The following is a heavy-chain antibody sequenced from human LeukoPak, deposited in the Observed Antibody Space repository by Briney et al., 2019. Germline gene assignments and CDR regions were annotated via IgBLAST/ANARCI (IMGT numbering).Heavy chain of an antibody. D-gene: IGHD6-19*01. CDR1: GFTFSRYA. V-gene: IGHV3-30-3*01. Sequence: QPGGSLRLSCAASGFTFSRYAMHWGRRARGKGVGCVAVISYDGSNKYYTHSVKGRVTISRDKSKNPLYLQMNSLRAEDTAVYYCAREPYPETPGTIAVAGDYWGPGTLVTVSS. CDR2: ISYDGSNK. J-gene: IGHJ4*02. CDR3: AREPYPETPGTIAVAGDY.